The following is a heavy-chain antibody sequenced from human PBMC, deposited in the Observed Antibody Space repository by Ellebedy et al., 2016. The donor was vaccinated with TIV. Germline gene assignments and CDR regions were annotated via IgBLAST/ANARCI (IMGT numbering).Heavy chain of an antibody. CDR1: GGSISSGGYY. Sequence: LRLSCTVSGGSISSGGYYWSWIRQHPGKGLEWIGYIYYSGSTYYNPSLKSRVTISVDTSKNQFSLKLSSVTAADTAVYYCARVFYYGSGSYAEYYFDYWGQGTLVTVSS. CDR2: IYYSGST. D-gene: IGHD3-10*01. CDR3: ARVFYYGSGSYAEYYFDY. J-gene: IGHJ4*02. V-gene: IGHV4-31*03.